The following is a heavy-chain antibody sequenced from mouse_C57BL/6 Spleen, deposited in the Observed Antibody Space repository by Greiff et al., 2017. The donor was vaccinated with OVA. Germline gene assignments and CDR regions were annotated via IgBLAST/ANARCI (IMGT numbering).Heavy chain of an antibody. D-gene: IGHD2-2*01. J-gene: IGHJ2*01. CDR1: GYSITSGYD. V-gene: IGHV3-1*01. Sequence: EVQLVESGPGMVKPSQSLSLTCTVTGYSITSGYDWHWIRHFPGNKLEWMGYISYSGSTNYNPSLKSRISITHDTSKNHLFLKLNSVTTEDTATYYCARWLDYFDYWGQGTTLTVSS. CDR2: ISYSGST. CDR3: ARWLDYFDY.